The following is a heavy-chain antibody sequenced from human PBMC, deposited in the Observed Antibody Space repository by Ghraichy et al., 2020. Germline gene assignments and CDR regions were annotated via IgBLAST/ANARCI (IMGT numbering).Heavy chain of an antibody. CDR2: ISGSGVST. V-gene: IGHV3-23*01. CDR1: GFTFTTYA. D-gene: IGHD4-17*01. Sequence: LSLTCAASGFTFTTYAMNWVRQAPGKGLEWVSGISGSGVSTYYIDSVKGRFTISRDNSNNTLYLQMNSLRGEDTALYYCAKRSGDYGQYVPSQFDYWGQGILVAVSS. CDR3: AKRSGDYGQYVPSQFDY. J-gene: IGHJ4*02.